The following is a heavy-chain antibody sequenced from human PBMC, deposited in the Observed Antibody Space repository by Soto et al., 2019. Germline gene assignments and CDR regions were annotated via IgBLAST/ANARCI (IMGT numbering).Heavy chain of an antibody. CDR3: AKYYGDYGRYYYYYGMDV. Sequence: EVQLLESGGGLVQPGGSLRLSCAASGFTFSSYAMSWVRQAPGKGLEWVSAISGSGGGTYYEASVKGRFTISRDNSKNTLYLQRNGLRADDTAVYYCAKYYGDYGRYYYYYGMDVWRQATTVTVSS. D-gene: IGHD4-17*01. V-gene: IGHV3-23*01. J-gene: IGHJ6*01. CDR1: GFTFSSYA. CDR2: ISGSGGGT.